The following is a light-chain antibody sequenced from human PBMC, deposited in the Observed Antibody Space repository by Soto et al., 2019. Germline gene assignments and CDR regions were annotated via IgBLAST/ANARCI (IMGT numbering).Light chain of an antibody. Sequence: DIQMTQSPSTLPASVGDRVTSTCRASQSISSWLAWYQQKPGKAPKVLIYAASTLQSGVPSRFSGSGSGTDFTLTISSLEPEDFAIYYCQQRYNWPPITFGQGTRLEIK. J-gene: IGKJ5*01. V-gene: IGKV1-5*01. CDR2: AAS. CDR3: QQRYNWPPIT. CDR1: QSISSW.